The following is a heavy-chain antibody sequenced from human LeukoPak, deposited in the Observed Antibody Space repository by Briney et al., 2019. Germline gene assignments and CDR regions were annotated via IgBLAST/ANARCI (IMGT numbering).Heavy chain of an antibody. Sequence: GGSLRLSCAASGFTFSSSWMSWVRQAPGKGLEWVANIKQDGSEKHYVDSVKGRFTISRDNAKNSLYLQMNSLRAEDTAVYYCVRDKVGFDYWGQGTLVTVSS. J-gene: IGHJ4*02. V-gene: IGHV3-7*03. CDR2: IKQDGSEK. CDR1: GFTFSSSW. CDR3: VRDKVGFDY.